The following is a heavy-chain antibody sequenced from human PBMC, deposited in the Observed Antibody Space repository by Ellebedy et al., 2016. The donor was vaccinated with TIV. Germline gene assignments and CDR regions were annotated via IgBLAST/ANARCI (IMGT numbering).Heavy chain of an antibody. CDR3: ARGSSRGNYYYSSGYYYWAGWFDP. CDR1: GFTFSSYE. CDR2: ISSSGSTI. J-gene: IGHJ5*02. Sequence: GESLKISCAASGFTFSSYEMNWVRQAPGKGLEWVSYISSSGSTIYYADSVKGRFTISRDNAKNSLYLQMNSLRAEDTAVYYCARGSSRGNYYYSSGYYYWAGWFDPWGQGTLVTVSS. D-gene: IGHD3-22*01. V-gene: IGHV3-48*03.